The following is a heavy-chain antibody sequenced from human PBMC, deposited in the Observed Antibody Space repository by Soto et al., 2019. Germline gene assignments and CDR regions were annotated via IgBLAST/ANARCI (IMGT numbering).Heavy chain of an antibody. V-gene: IGHV4-38-2*02. CDR2: IYHSGST. CDR3: ARDWYNGSGSYYPGPPRFDP. CDR1: GYSISSGYY. J-gene: IGHJ5*02. Sequence: SETLSLTCTVSGYSISSGYYWGWIRQPPRKWLEWIGSIYHSGSTYYNPSLKSRVTISADTSKDQFSLKVSSVTAADTAVYYWARDWYNGSGSYYPGPPRFDPWGQGTLVTVSS. D-gene: IGHD3-10*01.